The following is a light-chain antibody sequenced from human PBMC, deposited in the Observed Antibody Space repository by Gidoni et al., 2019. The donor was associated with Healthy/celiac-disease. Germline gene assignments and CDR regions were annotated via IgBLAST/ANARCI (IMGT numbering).Light chain of an antibody. CDR1: SSDVGGYNY. CDR3: SSYTSSSTRV. CDR2: EVS. J-gene: IGLJ3*02. Sequence: QSALTQPASVSGSPGQSITISCTGTSSDVGGYNYVSWYHQHPGKAPNLMIYEVSNRPSGVSNRFSGSKSGNTASLTISGLQAEDEADYYCSSYTSSSTRVFGGGTKLTVL. V-gene: IGLV2-14*01.